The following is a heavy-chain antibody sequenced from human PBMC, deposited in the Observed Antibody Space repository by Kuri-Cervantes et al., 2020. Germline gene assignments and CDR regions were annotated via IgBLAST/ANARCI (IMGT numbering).Heavy chain of an antibody. CDR3: ARDLGATMRVMGY. D-gene: IGHD1-26*01. Sequence: GESLKISCAASGITVSSNYMSWVRQAPGKGLEWVAVIWYDGSNKYYADSVKGRFTISRDNSKSTLYLQMNSLRAEDTAVYYCARDLGATMRVMGYWGQGTLVTVSS. CDR2: IWYDGSNK. J-gene: IGHJ4*02. V-gene: IGHV3-33*08. CDR1: GITVSSNY.